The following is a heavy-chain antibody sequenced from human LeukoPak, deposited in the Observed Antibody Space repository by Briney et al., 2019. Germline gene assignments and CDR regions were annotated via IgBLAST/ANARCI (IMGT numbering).Heavy chain of an antibody. J-gene: IGHJ3*02. Sequence: GGSLRLSCAASGFTFSSYDMNWVRQAPGKGLEWVSYISSSGRSMYYADSVKGRFTISRDNAKNLLFLQMNGLRAEDTAVYYCARGRSITLLRGVAMSDGFDIWGQGAMVAVPS. V-gene: IGHV3-48*03. CDR3: ARGRSITLLRGVAMSDGFDI. CDR2: ISSSGRSM. D-gene: IGHD3-10*01. CDR1: GFTFSSYD.